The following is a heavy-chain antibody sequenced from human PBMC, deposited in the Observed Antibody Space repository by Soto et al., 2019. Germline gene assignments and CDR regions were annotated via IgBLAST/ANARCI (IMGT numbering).Heavy chain of an antibody. CDR1: GGTFSSYA. D-gene: IGHD2-15*01. Sequence: QVLLVQSGAEVKKPGSSVKVSCKAPGGTFSSYAISWVRQAPGQELEWLGGITPIFGTAKYAQKFQGRVTITADESTSTGYMELSSLRSEDTAVYYCARSQGGSSSLDIYYYYYYGMDVWGQGTTVTVSS. V-gene: IGHV1-69*01. CDR3: ARSQGGSSSLDIYYYYYYGMDV. CDR2: ITPIFGTA. J-gene: IGHJ6*02.